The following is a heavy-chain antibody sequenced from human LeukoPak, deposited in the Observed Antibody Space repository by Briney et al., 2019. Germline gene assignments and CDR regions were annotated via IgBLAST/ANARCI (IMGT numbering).Heavy chain of an antibody. CDR2: IYYSGST. Sequence: TSETLSLTCSVSGGSISSYYWSWIRQPPGKGLEWIGYIYYSGSTNYNPSLKSRVTISVDTSKNQFSLKLSSATAADTAVYYCARAYWDYYFASGSHLYFDYWGKGTLVTVSS. V-gene: IGHV4-59*01. CDR1: GGSISSYY. J-gene: IGHJ4*02. CDR3: ARAYWDYYFASGSHLYFDY. D-gene: IGHD3-10*01.